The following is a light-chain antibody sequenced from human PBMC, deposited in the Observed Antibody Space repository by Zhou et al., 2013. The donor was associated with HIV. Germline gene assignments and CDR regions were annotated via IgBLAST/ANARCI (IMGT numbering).Light chain of an antibody. Sequence: DIQMAQSPSSLSASVGDRVIITCQTSHTIRKALNWYQQRPGKAPRLLIHSSSKLQGGVPSRFSGNGSGADFTLTISSLQPEDFATYYCQQSYSTPYTFGQGTKLEIK. CDR3: QQSYSTPYT. J-gene: IGKJ2*01. CDR2: SSS. V-gene: IGKV1-39*01. CDR1: HTIRKA.